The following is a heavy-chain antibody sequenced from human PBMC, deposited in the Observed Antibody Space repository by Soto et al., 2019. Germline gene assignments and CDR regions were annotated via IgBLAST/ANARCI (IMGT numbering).Heavy chain of an antibody. CDR3: ARGGLWEVVVPAYGMDV. Sequence: GGSLRLSCAASGFTFSSYAMHWVRQAPGKGLEWVAVISYDGSNKYYADSVKGRFTISRDNSKNTLYLQMNSLRAEDTAVYYCARGGLWEVVVPAYGMDVWGQGTTVTVSS. D-gene: IGHD2-2*01. CDR1: GFTFSSYA. J-gene: IGHJ6*02. V-gene: IGHV3-30-3*01. CDR2: ISYDGSNK.